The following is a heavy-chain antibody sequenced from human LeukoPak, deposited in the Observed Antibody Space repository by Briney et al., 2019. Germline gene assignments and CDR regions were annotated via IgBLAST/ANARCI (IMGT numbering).Heavy chain of an antibody. D-gene: IGHD3-10*01. CDR2: ISGGGGSE. J-gene: IGHJ4*02. CDR3: AKILQSYYYGGFEY. CDR1: GFTFGRNA. V-gene: IGHV3-23*01. Sequence: GGSLRLSCAASGFTFGRNARSWVRQAPGKSLEWVSSISGGGGSESYADSVKGRFTISRDNSKNTMNLQMNSLRDDDTAVYYCAKILQSYYYGGFEYWGQGALVTVSS.